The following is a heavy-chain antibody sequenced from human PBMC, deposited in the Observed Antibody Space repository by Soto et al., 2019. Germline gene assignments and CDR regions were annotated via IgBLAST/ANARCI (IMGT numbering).Heavy chain of an antibody. CDR2: KT. Sequence: KTKYSQRFQGRVTISRDTSAITAYMPLSSLRSEDTAVYYGARELGLPTTTLSYFDHWGQGTMVTVSS. J-gene: IGHJ4*02. CDR3: ARELGLPTTTLSYFDH. V-gene: IGHV1-3*01. D-gene: IGHD1-26*01.